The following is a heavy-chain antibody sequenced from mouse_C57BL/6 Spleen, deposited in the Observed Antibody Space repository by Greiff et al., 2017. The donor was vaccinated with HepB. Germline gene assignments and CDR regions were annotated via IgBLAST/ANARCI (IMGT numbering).Heavy chain of an antibody. CDR1: GYSFTGYY. CDR3: ARGDYYGSSSFAY. Sequence: VQLQQSGPELVKPGASVKISCKASGYSFTGYYMNWVKQSPEKSLEWIGEINASTGGTTYNQKFKAKATLTVDKSSSTAYMQLKSLTSEDSAVYYCARGDYYGSSSFAYWGQGTLVTVSA. J-gene: IGHJ3*01. CDR2: INASTGGT. V-gene: IGHV1-42*01. D-gene: IGHD1-1*01.